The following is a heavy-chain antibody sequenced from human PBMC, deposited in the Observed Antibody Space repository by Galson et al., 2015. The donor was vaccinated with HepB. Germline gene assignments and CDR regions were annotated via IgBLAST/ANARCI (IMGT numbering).Heavy chain of an antibody. CDR3: ARHCSSTSCYQTDAFDI. Sequence: ETLSLTCTVSGGSISSSSYYWGWIRQPPGKGLEWIGSIYYSGSTYYNPSLKSRVTISVDTSKNQFSLKLNSVTAADTAVYYCARHCSSTSCYQTDAFDIWGQGTMVTVSS. V-gene: IGHV4-39*01. CDR2: IYYSGST. D-gene: IGHD2-2*01. J-gene: IGHJ3*02. CDR1: GGSISSSSYY.